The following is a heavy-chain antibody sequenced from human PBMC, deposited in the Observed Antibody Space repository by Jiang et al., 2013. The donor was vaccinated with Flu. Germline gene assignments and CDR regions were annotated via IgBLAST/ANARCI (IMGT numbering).Heavy chain of an antibody. D-gene: IGHD3-3*01. V-gene: IGHV3-33*01. J-gene: IGHJ4*02. CDR1: GFTFSSYG. Sequence: VQLLESGGGVVQPGRSLRLSCAASGFTFSSYGMHWVRQAPGKGLEWVAVIWYDGSNKYYADSVKGRFTISRDNSKNTLYLQMNSLRAEDTAVYYCARDGDSNYDFWSGYYFDYWGQGTWSPSPQ. CDR3: ARDGDSNYDFWSGYYFDY. CDR2: IWYDGSNK.